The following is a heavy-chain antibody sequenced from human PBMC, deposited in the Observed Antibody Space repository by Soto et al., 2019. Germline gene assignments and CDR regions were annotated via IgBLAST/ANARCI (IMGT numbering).Heavy chain of an antibody. CDR1: GYSFTSYW. Sequence: PGESLKISCKGSGYSFTSYWIGWVRQMPGKGLEWMGIIYPGDSDTRYSPSFQGQVTIAADKSISTAYLQCSSLKASDPAMYYCARLREYYGMDVWGQGTTVTVSS. J-gene: IGHJ6*02. V-gene: IGHV5-51*01. D-gene: IGHD1-26*01. CDR2: IYPGDSDT. CDR3: ARLREYYGMDV.